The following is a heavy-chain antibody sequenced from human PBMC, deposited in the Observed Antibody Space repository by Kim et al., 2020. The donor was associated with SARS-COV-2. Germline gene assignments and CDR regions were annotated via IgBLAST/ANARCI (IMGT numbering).Heavy chain of an antibody. V-gene: IGHV4-34*01. J-gene: IGHJ6*02. Sequence: SETLSLTCAVYGGSFSGYYWSWIRQPPGKGLEWIGEINHSGSTNYNPSLKSRVTISVDTSKNQFSLKLSSVTAADTAGYYCARGRGGTTVVTLGLGYYYYCGMDVWGQGTTVTVSS. CDR3: ARGRGGTTVVTLGLGYYYYCGMDV. CDR1: GGSFSGYY. D-gene: IGHD4-17*01. CDR2: INHSGST.